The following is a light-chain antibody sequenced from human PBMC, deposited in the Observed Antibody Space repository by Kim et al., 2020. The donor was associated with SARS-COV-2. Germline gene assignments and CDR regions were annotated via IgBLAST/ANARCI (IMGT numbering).Light chain of an antibody. CDR2: KDS. V-gene: IGLV3-25*03. J-gene: IGLJ3*02. CDR3: QSADSSGKV. Sequence: SYELTQPPSVSVSPGQTARITCSGDAVPKQYMYWYQLKPGQAPVLVIYKDSERPSRIPERYSASSSGKTITLTISGVQAEDEADYYCQSADSSGKVFGGGTQLTVL. CDR1: AVPKQY.